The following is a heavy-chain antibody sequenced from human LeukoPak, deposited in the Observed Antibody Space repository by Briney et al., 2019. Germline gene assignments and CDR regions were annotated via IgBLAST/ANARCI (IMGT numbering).Heavy chain of an antibody. CDR1: GSNFPNSW. J-gene: IGHJ6*02. CDR2: IFPAVSDT. Sequence: GESLKISCKVSGSNFPNSWIAWVRQMPGKGLEWMGIIFPAVSDTRYSPSFQGQVTFSADKSISTAYLQWSSLKASDTAMYYCARRGSSWYGMDVWGQGTTVTVSS. D-gene: IGHD6-13*01. CDR3: ARRGSSWYGMDV. V-gene: IGHV5-51*01.